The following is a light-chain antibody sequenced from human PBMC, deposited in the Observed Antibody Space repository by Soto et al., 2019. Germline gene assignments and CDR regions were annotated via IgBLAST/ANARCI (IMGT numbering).Light chain of an antibody. J-gene: IGKJ1*01. CDR3: LHDYSYPWT. V-gene: IGKV1-6*01. Sequence: AIQMTQSPSSLSASVGARVTITCRASQDIRNDLGWYQQKSGNAPNLLIYAASSLQSGVPARFSGSGSGTDFTLTINGQQTEDFAPYDCLHDYSYPWTFGQGTKVEIK. CDR2: AAS. CDR1: QDIRND.